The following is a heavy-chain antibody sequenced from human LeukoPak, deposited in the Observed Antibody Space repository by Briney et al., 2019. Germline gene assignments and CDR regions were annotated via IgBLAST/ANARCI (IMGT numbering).Heavy chain of an antibody. CDR2: INPNSGGT. V-gene: IGHV1-2*02. Sequence: ASVKVSCKASGYTFTGYYMHWVRQAPGQGLEWMGWINPNSGGTNYAQKFQGRVTMTRDTSISTAYMELSRLRSDDTAVYYCARATYYYDSSGTPYYFDYWGQGTLVTVSS. CDR1: GYTFTGYY. J-gene: IGHJ4*02. CDR3: ARATYYYDSSGTPYYFDY. D-gene: IGHD3-22*01.